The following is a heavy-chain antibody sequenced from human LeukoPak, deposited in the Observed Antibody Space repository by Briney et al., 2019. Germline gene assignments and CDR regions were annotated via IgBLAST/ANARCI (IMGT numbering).Heavy chain of an antibody. J-gene: IGHJ5*02. CDR3: ARGLVGATGWFDP. Sequence: KTPETLSLTCAVYGGSFSGYYWSWIRQPPGKGLEWIGEINHSGSTNYNPSLKSRVTISVDTSKNQFSLKLSSVTAADTAVYYCARGLVGATGWFDPWGQGTLVTVSS. D-gene: IGHD1-26*01. V-gene: IGHV4-34*01. CDR1: GGSFSGYY. CDR2: INHSGST.